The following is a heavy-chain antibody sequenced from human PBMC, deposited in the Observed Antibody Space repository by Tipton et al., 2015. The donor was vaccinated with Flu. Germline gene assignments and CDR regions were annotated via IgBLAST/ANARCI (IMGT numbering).Heavy chain of an antibody. CDR2: IIPIFGTA. J-gene: IGHJ6*03. CDR3: ASRRLNPYYYYYMDV. V-gene: IGHV1-69*06. Sequence: QLVQSGAEVKKPGSSVKVSCKASGGTFSSYAISWVRQAPGQGLEWMGGIIPIFGTANYAQKFQGRVTITADKSTSTAYMELSRLRSEDTAVYYCASRRLNPYYYYYMDVWGKGTTVTVSS. D-gene: IGHD3-3*01. CDR1: GGTFSSYA.